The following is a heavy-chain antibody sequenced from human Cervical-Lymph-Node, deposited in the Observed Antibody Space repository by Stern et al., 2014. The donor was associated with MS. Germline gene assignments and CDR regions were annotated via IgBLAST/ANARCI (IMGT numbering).Heavy chain of an antibody. CDR2: INAFFGIA. CDR1: GGTFGTYA. V-gene: IGHV1-69*01. Sequence: VQLLQSGAEVKKPGSSVKVSCKASGGTFGTYAISWVRQATGQGLEWLGGINAFFGIANYAQNFQGRVTITADESTSTAYMELSGLRSEDTAMYYCARGHPPLKGDISLGHKYYSDLWGRGTLVTVSS. J-gene: IGHJ2*01. D-gene: IGHD3-16*01. CDR3: ARGHPPLKGDISLGHKYYSDL.